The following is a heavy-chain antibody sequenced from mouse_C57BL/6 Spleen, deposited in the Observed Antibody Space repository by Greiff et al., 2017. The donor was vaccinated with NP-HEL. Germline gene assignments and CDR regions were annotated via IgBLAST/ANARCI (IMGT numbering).Heavy chain of an antibody. Sequence: QVQLQQSGPGLVAPSQSLSITCTVSGFSLTSYGVHWVRQPPGKGLEWLVVIWSDGSTTYNSALKSRLSISKDNSKSQVFLKMNSLQTDDTAMYYCARSYDGLAYAMDYWGQGTSVTVSS. CDR3: ARSYDGLAYAMDY. CDR2: IWSDGST. CDR1: GFSLTSYG. V-gene: IGHV2-6*03. D-gene: IGHD2-3*01. J-gene: IGHJ4*01.